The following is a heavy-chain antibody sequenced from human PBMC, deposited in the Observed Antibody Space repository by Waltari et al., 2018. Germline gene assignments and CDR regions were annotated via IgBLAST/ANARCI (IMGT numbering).Heavy chain of an antibody. D-gene: IGHD3-3*01. CDR1: GFTFSNYW. V-gene: IGHV3-7*01. CDR2: IKQDGSEI. CDR3: ASDGVSSEY. Sequence: EVQLVESGGGLVQPGGSLRLSCVASGFTFSNYWMTWVRQAPGKGLGCVANIKQDGSEIYYVDSVKGRFTTSRDNAKNSLFLEMNSLRAEDTAIYYCASDGVSSEYWGQGTLVTVSS. J-gene: IGHJ4*02.